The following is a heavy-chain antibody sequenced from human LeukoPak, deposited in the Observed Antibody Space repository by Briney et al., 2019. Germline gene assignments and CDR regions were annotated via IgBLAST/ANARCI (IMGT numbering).Heavy chain of an antibody. CDR2: ISAYNGNT. D-gene: IGHD6-13*01. CDR1: GYTFTSYG. V-gene: IGHV1-18*01. Sequence: ASVKVSCKASGYTFTSYGISWVRQAPGQGLEWMGWISAYNGNTNYAQKLQGRVTMTTDTSTSTAYMELRSLRSDDTAVYYCARDRSSWYYYTDDAFDIWGQGTMVTVSS. CDR3: ARDRSSWYYYTDDAFDI. J-gene: IGHJ3*02.